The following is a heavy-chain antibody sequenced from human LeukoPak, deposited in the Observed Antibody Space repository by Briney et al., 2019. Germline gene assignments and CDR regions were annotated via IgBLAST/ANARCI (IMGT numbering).Heavy chain of an antibody. D-gene: IGHD7-27*01. CDR2: IYYSGST. J-gene: IGHJ2*01. CDR3: ARMGTAGAYWYFDL. CDR1: GGSISSYY. Sequence: PSETLSLTCTVSGGSISSYYWSWIRQPPGKGLEWIGYIYYSGSTNYNPSLKSRVTISVDTSKNQFSLKLSSVTAADTAVYYCARMGTAGAYWYFDLWGRGTLVTVSS. V-gene: IGHV4-59*08.